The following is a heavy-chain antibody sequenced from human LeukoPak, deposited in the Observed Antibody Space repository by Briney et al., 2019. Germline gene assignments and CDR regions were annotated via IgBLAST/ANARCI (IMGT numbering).Heavy chain of an antibody. V-gene: IGHV3-66*04. J-gene: IGHJ4*02. Sequence: HPGGSLRLSCAASGFTVSSNYMSWVRQAPVKGLEWVSVIYSGGSTYYADSVKGRFTISRDNSKNTLYLQMNSLRAEDTAVYYCERHLGVKYWGQGTLVTVSS. CDR2: IYSGGST. CDR3: ERHLGVKY. D-gene: IGHD1-26*01. CDR1: GFTVSSNY.